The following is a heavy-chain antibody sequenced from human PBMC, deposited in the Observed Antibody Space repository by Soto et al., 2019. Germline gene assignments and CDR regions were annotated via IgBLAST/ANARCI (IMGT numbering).Heavy chain of an antibody. CDR3: ACIFSGGYGYGFYYYGMDV. D-gene: IGHD5-18*01. CDR1: GGSISRSSYY. J-gene: IGHJ6*02. Sequence: PSETLSLTCIVSGGSISRSSYYWGWIRQPPGKGLEWIGTIYYNGSTHYNPSLKSRVTISVDTSKNHFSLKLTSVTAADTAVYYCACIFSGGYGYGFYYYGMDVWGQGTTVTVS. V-gene: IGHV4-39*02. CDR2: IYYNGST.